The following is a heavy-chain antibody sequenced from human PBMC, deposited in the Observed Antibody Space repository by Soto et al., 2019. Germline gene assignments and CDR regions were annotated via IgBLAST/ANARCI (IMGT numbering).Heavy chain of an antibody. J-gene: IGHJ4*02. V-gene: IGHV4-31*01. CDR3: ARVGVGSGYCFDY. CDR2: IYYSGST. D-gene: IGHD3-22*01. Sequence: QVQLQESGPGLVKPSQTLSLTCTVSGGSISSGGYYWSWIRQHPGKGLEWIGYIYYSGSTYYNPSLQSLVTLSVDTSKNQFSLKLRSVTAADTAVYYCARVGVGSGYCFDYWGQGTLVTVSS. CDR1: GGSISSGGYY.